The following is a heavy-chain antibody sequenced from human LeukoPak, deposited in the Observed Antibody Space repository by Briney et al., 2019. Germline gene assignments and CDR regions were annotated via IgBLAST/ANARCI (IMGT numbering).Heavy chain of an antibody. D-gene: IGHD3-16*01. CDR3: ARAYS. CDR2: IKPDGSEI. J-gene: IGHJ5*02. Sequence: GGSLRLSCAASGFTFSWNWMRWVRQTPGKGVEWVASIKPDGSEIYYVDSVKGRFTISRDKAKNSLYFQMDSLRGEDTALYYCARAYSWGQGTLVTVSS. V-gene: IGHV3-7*01. CDR1: GFTFSWNW.